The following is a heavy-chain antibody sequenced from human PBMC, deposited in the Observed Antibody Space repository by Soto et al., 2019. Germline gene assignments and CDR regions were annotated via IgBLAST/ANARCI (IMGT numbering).Heavy chain of an antibody. D-gene: IGHD2-2*01. J-gene: IGHJ6*02. CDR3: ARDLGYCSSTSCYGLKPHNQRHYGMDV. Sequence: PSETLSLTWTVSGGSISGSNVWSRIIQQPGKGLEWIGEIYHSGSTNDNTSLKSRVTISVDKSKNKFSLKLRSVTAADTAVYYCARDLGYCSSTSCYGLKPHNQRHYGMDVWAQGTTVTV. V-gene: IGHV4-4*02. CDR1: GGSISGSNV. CDR2: IYHSGST.